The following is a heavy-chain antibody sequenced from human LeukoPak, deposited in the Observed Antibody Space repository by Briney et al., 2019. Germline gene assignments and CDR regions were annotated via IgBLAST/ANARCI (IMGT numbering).Heavy chain of an antibody. D-gene: IGHD1-7*01. CDR1: GDSVSSNSAA. V-gene: IGHV6-1*01. CDR3: ARDGLNWNYEGVYWFDS. Sequence: SQTLSLTCAISGDSVSSNSAAWNWIRQSPSRGLEWLGRTYYRSKWYNDYAVSVKSRITINPDTSKNQFSLQLNSVTPEDTAVYYCARDGLNWNYEGVYWFDSWGQGTLVTVSS. J-gene: IGHJ5*01. CDR2: TYYRSKWYN.